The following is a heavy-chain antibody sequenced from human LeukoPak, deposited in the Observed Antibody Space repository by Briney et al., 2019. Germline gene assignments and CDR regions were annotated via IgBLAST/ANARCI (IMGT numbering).Heavy chain of an antibody. V-gene: IGHV4-34*01. D-gene: IGHD3-22*01. CDR1: GGSFSGYY. CDR3: ARPNYYDSSGYYRVRRGSDAFDI. CDR2: INHSGST. J-gene: IGHJ3*02. Sequence: PSETLSLTCAVYGGSFSGYYWSWIRQPPGKGLEWIGEINHSGSTNYNPSLKSRVTISVDTSKNQFSLELSSVTAADTAVYYCARPNYYDSSGYYRVRRGSDAFDIWGQGTMVTVSS.